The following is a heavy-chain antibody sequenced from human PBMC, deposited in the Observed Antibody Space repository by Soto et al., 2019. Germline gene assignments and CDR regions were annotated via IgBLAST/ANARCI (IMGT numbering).Heavy chain of an antibody. CDR1: GGAFSNYA. D-gene: IGHD1-20*01. V-gene: IGHV1-69*06. J-gene: IGHJ6*02. CDR3: ASWSNWNPLYYDGLDV. CDR2: IIPLHNTS. Sequence: QVQLLQSGAEVKKPGSSVKVSCKVSGGAFSNYALNWVRHGSGQRLEWLGGIIPLHNTSNYSLKFLGRVTVTADISSTTVYMELNSLTSDDTATYYCASWSNWNPLYYDGLDVWGQGTTVTVSS.